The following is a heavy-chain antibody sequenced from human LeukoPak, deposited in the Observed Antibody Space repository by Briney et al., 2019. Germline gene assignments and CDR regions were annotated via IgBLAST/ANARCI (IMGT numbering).Heavy chain of an antibody. CDR2: ISSSGSTI. V-gene: IGHV3-48*03. Sequence: GGSLRLSCAASGFTFSSYEMNWVRQAPGKGLEWVSYISSSGSTIYYADPVKGRFTISRDNAKNSLYLQMNSLRAEDTAVYYCARDRLYCSSTSCEENYYYGMDVWGKGTTVTVSS. CDR1: GFTFSSYE. CDR3: ARDRLYCSSTSCEENYYYGMDV. J-gene: IGHJ6*04. D-gene: IGHD2-2*01.